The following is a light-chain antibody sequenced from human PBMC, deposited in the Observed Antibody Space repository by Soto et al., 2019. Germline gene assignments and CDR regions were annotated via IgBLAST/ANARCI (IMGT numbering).Light chain of an antibody. Sequence: EIVLTQSPSTLSLSPGERATLSCRASESVSSIYVAWYQQKPGQAPTLLIYGASTRATGIPDRFSGSGSGTDFTLTIDRLEPEDFAVYYCQQSLNPKTFGQGTKV. V-gene: IGKV3-20*01. J-gene: IGKJ1*01. CDR1: ESVSSIY. CDR2: GAS. CDR3: QQSLNPKT.